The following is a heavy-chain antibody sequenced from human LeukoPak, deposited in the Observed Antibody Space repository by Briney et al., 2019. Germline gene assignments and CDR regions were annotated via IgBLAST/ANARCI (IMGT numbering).Heavy chain of an antibody. CDR2: INPNSGDP. J-gene: IGHJ5*02. V-gene: IGHV1-2*02. D-gene: IGHD2-2*01. CDR1: GYTFTGYY. CDR3: ARGYCSSTSCSAWWFDP. Sequence: VASVKVSCKASGYTFTGYYMHWVRQAPGQGLEWMGWINPNSGDPNYAQKFQGRVTMTRDTSISTAYMELSRLRSDDTAVYYCARGYCSSTSCSAWWFDPWGQGTLVTVSS.